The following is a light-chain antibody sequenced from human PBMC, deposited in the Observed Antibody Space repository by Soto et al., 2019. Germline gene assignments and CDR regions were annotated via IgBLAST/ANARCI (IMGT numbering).Light chain of an antibody. J-gene: IGKJ1*01. V-gene: IGKV1-39*01. CDR3: QQGHTTPWT. CDR2: DAS. Sequence: DIQMTQSPSSLSASVGERVTITCRASQSIGTYVNWYQQKPGKAPALLIYDASSLQSGVPATFSGSGSGTDFTLTISSLQPEDFAAYYCQQGHTTPWTFGQGTKVEIK. CDR1: QSIGTY.